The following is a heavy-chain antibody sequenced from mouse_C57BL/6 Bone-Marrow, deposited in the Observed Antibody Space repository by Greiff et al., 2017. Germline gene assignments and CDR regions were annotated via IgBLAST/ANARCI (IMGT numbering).Heavy chain of an antibody. CDR2: IRLKSDNYAT. D-gene: IGHD2-1*01. V-gene: IGHV6-3*01. J-gene: IGHJ4*01. Sequence: EVKLMESGGGLVQPGGSMKLSCVASGFTFSNYWMNWVRQSPEKGLEWVAQIRLKSDNYATHYAESVKGRFTISRDDSKSSVYLQMNNLRAEDTGIYYCALYGNLYAMDYWGQGTSVTVSS. CDR1: GFTFSNYW. CDR3: ALYGNLYAMDY.